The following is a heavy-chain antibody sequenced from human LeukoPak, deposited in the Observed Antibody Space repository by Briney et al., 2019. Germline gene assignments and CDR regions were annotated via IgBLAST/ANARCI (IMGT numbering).Heavy chain of an antibody. CDR3: AKDESGYGYGFTYYYYGMDV. CDR2: ISYDGSNK. Sequence: GGSLRLSCAASGFTFSSYGMHWVRQAPGKGLEWVAVISYDGSNKYYADSVKGRFTISRDNSKNTLYLQMNSLRAEDTAVYYCAKDESGYGYGFTYYYYGMDVWGQGTTVTVSS. D-gene: IGHD5-18*01. V-gene: IGHV3-30*18. J-gene: IGHJ6*02. CDR1: GFTFSSYG.